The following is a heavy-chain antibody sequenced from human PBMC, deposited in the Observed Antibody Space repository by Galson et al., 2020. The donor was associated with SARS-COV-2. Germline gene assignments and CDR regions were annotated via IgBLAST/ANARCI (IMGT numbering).Heavy chain of an antibody. CDR1: GYTFTSYG. CDR3: ARDGNYGSGAYYYYGMDV. CDR2: ISAYNGNT. V-gene: IGHV1-18*01. J-gene: IGHJ6*02. D-gene: IGHD3-10*01. Sequence: ASVKVSCKASGYTFTSYGISWVRQAPGQGLEWMGWISAYNGNTNYAQKLQGRVTMTTDTSTSTAYMELRSLRSDDTAVYYCARDGNYGSGAYYYYGMDVWGQGTTVTVSS.